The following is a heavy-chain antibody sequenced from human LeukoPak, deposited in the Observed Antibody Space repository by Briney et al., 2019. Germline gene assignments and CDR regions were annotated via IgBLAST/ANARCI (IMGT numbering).Heavy chain of an antibody. Sequence: ASVKVSCKASGYTFSKYAMHWVRQAPGQRLEWMGWINAANGNTKYPQKFQDRVTITRDTSASTVYMELSRLRSEDTAVYYCARERRDGYIDYWGQGTLVTVSS. D-gene: IGHD5-24*01. V-gene: IGHV1-3*01. J-gene: IGHJ4*02. CDR3: ARERRDGYIDY. CDR1: GYTFSKYA. CDR2: INAANGNT.